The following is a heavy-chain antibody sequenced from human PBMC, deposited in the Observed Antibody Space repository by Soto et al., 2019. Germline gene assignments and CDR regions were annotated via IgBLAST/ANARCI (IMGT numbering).Heavy chain of an antibody. CDR1: GFTFSSYG. CDR3: AKDRAAAGYDAFDI. D-gene: IGHD6-13*01. Sequence: QVQLVESGGGVVQPGRSLRLSCAASGFTFSSYGMHWVRQAPGKGLGWVAVISYDGSNKYYADSVKGRFTISRDNSKNTLYLQMNSLRAEDTAVYYCAKDRAAAGYDAFDIWGQGTMVTVSS. J-gene: IGHJ3*02. CDR2: ISYDGSNK. V-gene: IGHV3-30*18.